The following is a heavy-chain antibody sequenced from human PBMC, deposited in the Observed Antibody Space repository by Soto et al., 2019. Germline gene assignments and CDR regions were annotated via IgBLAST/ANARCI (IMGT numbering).Heavy chain of an antibody. V-gene: IGHV4-30-2*01. CDR3: ARRSSSWYFDY. D-gene: IGHD6-13*01. CDR2: TYHSGNP. J-gene: IGHJ4*02. Sequence: PSETLSLTCGVSGDTISTGGYSWAWIRQPPGKALEWIGHTYHSGNPYYNPSLKSRVIISVDRSKNQFSLKLSSVTAADTAVYYCARRSSSWYFDYWGQGTLVTVSS. CDR1: GDTISTGGYS.